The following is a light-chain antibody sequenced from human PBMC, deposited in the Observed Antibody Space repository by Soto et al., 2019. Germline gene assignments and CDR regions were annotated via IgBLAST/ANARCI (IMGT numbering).Light chain of an antibody. CDR1: QAFSNY. V-gene: IGKV1-27*01. CDR3: QKYNSAPWT. J-gene: IGKJ1*01. CDR2: AAS. Sequence: DFQMTQSPSSLSASVGDRVTITCLSSQAFSNYLAWYQQKPGKVPKLLVYAASTLQSGVPSRFSGSASGTDFTLTISSLQPEDVATYYCQKYNSAPWTFGQGTKVDIK.